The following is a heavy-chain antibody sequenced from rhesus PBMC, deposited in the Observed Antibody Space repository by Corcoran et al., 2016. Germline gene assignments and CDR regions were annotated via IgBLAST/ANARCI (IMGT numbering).Heavy chain of an antibody. J-gene: IGHJ5-1*01. Sequence: QVQLQESGPGLLKPSETLSLTCAVSGGSITTNNWWTWIRQPPGKGLEWIGNIGGIRGSPYTPPSLKSRVPISKATSKNQFSLNLNSMPAADTAMYYCARHPQPSSSGGAWGNRFDVWGAGVLVVVSS. V-gene: IGHV4-65*02. CDR1: GGSITTNNW. CDR2: IGGIRGSP. CDR3: ARHPQPSSSGGAWGNRFDV. D-gene: IGHD7-45*01.